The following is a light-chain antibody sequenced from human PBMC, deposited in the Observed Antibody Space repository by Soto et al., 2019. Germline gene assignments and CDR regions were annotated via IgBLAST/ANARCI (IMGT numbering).Light chain of an antibody. CDR2: EGS. J-gene: IGLJ3*02. Sequence: QSALTQPASVSGSPGQSITISCTGTSSDVGSYNLVSWYQQHPGKAPKLMIYEGSKRPLGVSNRFSGSKSGNTASLTISGLQAEDEADYYCCSYAAGSTFVFGGGTKLTVL. V-gene: IGLV2-23*03. CDR1: SSDVGSYNL. CDR3: CSYAAGSTFV.